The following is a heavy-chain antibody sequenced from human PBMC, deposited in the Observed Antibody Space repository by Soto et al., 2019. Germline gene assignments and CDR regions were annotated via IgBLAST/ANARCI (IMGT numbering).Heavy chain of an antibody. CDR2: IYYSGST. CDR3: ARLLNYDFWSGPPGAFDI. D-gene: IGHD3-3*01. J-gene: IGHJ3*02. CDR1: GGSIRSYY. V-gene: IGHV4-59*08. Sequence: SETLSLTCTVSGGSIRSYYWSWIPQPPGEGLEWIGYIYYSGSTNYNPSLKSRVTISVDTSKNQFSLKLSSVTAADTAVYYCARLLNYDFWSGPPGAFDIWGQGTMVTVSS.